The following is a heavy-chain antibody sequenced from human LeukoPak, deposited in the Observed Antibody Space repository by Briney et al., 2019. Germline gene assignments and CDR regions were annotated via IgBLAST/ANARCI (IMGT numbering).Heavy chain of an antibody. CDR2: IHYTGST. V-gene: IGHV4-59*01. Sequence: PSETLSLTCTVSGCSIRNYYWSWIRQPPGRGLEWIGFIHYTGSTNYNPSLKSRVTIAVDTSKNKFSLKLTSVTAADTAVYYCARVEGYSSTWSPFDIWGQGTMVTVSS. D-gene: IGHD6-13*01. J-gene: IGHJ3*02. CDR3: ARVEGYSSTWSPFDI. CDR1: GCSIRNYY.